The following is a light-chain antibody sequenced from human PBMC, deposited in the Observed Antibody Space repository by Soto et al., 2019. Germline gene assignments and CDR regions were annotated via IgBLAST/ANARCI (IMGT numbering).Light chain of an antibody. V-gene: IGLV2-14*03. Sequence: QSVLTQPASVSGSPGQSITISCTGTSSDVGGYNYVSWYQHHPGKAPKLMIYDVGNRPLGVSNRFSGSKSGNTASLTISGLQPEDEADYYCCSYTTSNTRQIVFGTGTKVTVL. J-gene: IGLJ1*01. CDR1: SSDVGGYNY. CDR3: CSYTTSNTRQIV. CDR2: DVG.